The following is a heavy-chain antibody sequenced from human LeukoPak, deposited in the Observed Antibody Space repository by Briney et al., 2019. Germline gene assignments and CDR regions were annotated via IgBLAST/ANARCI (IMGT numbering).Heavy chain of an antibody. Sequence: GGSLRLSCAASGLTFDVYTMHWVRQAPGKGLEWVSLITRDGGDGGSTFYADSVKGRFTISRDNAKNSLYLQMNSLRAEDTAVYYCARDEGYSYGFWGQGTLVTVSS. J-gene: IGHJ4*02. CDR1: GLTFDVYT. V-gene: IGHV3-43*01. CDR3: ARDEGYSYGF. CDR2: ITRDGGDGGST. D-gene: IGHD5-18*01.